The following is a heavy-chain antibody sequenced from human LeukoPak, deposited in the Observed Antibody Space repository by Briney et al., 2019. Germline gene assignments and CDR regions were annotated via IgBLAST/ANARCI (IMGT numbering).Heavy chain of an antibody. J-gene: IGHJ4*02. CDR1: GYTFTSYD. CDR2: MNPNSGNT. V-gene: IGHV1-8*01. Sequence: ASVKVSCKASGYTFTSYDINWVRQATGQGLEWMGWMNPNSGNTGYAQKFQGRVTMTRNTSISTAYMELSSVRSEDTAVYYCARASPHLPAAIRNWGQGTLVTVSS. CDR3: ARASPHLPAAIRN. D-gene: IGHD2-2*02.